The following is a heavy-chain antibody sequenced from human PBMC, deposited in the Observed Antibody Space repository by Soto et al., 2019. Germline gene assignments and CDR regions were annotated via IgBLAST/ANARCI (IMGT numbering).Heavy chain of an antibody. CDR2: IFGGGST. D-gene: IGHD2-2*01. V-gene: IGHV3-53*01. J-gene: IGHJ4*02. Sequence: EVQLVASGGGLIQPGGSLRLSCAASGFADNSNYMSWVRQAPGKGLEWVSVIFGGGSTFYSDSVKGRFTISRDNSKNTVFLQMNSLRAEDTAVYYCVRTSSYWGQGIRVIVSS. CDR3: VRTSSY. CDR1: GFADNSNY.